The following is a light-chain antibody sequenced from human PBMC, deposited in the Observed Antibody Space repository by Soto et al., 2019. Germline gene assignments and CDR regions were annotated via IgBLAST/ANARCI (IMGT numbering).Light chain of an antibody. CDR3: AAWDDSLNGPV. CDR2: SNN. Sequence: QSVLTQPPSASGTPGQRVTISCSGSSSNIGSNTVNWYQQLPGTAPKLLIYSNNQRPSGVPDRFSGSESGTSASLAISGLQSEDEADYYCAAWDDSLNGPVFGGGTKLTVL. CDR1: SSNIGSNT. J-gene: IGLJ3*02. V-gene: IGLV1-44*01.